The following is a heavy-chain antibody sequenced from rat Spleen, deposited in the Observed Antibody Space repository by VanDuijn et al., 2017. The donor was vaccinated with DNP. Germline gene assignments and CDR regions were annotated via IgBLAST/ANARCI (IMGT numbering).Heavy chain of an antibody. Sequence: EVQLVESGGGLVQPGRSLKLSCAASGFTFSDYNMAWVRQTPEKGLEWVATINLDGSRTYCRDSVKGRFTISRDNAKSTLYLQMDSLTSEDTATYYCAKPASYGGFWFAYWGQGTLVTVSS. CDR1: GFTFSDYN. CDR3: AKPASYGGFWFAY. J-gene: IGHJ3*01. D-gene: IGHD1-11*01. V-gene: IGHV5-7*01. CDR2: INLDGSRT.